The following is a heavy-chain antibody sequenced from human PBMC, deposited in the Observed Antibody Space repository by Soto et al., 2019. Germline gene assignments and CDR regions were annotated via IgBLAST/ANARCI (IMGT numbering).Heavy chain of an antibody. D-gene: IGHD6-13*01. Sequence: QVQLVQSGAEVKKPGSSVKVSCKASGGTFSSYAISWVRQAPGQGLECMGGTFPMFGKANYAQKFQGRVTISADKSTSTAYMELSSLTSEDTAVYYCATVDISTWIDGMDVWGQGTTVTVSS. CDR1: GGTFSSYA. CDR3: ATVDISTWIDGMDV. CDR2: TFPMFGKA. J-gene: IGHJ6*02. V-gene: IGHV1-69*06.